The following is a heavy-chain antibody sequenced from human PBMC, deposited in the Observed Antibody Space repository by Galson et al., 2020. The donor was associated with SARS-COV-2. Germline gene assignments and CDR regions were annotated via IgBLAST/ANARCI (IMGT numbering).Heavy chain of an antibody. CDR3: ARDKGLKVD. J-gene: IGHJ4*02. Sequence: SETLSLTCAVSGGSIGSGGYSWSWLRQPPGKGLEWLGYIYYTGSTYYNPSLKSRVTISVDTSKTQFSLKLSSLTAADTAVYYCARDKGLKVDWGQGTLVTVSS. V-gene: IGHV4-30-4*07. D-gene: IGHD1-26*01. CDR2: IYYTGST. CDR1: GGSIGSGGYS.